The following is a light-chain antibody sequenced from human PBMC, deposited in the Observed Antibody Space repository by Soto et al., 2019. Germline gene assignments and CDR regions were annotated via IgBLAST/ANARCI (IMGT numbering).Light chain of an antibody. CDR1: QSVSSTY. V-gene: IGKV3-20*01. CDR2: GAS. CDR3: QQYGSSPYT. J-gene: IGKJ2*01. Sequence: EIVVTQSPGTLSLSPGERATLSCRASQSVSSTYLAWYQQKPGQAPSLLIYGASIRATGVPDRFSGSGSGTDFTLTISRLEPEDFAGYYCQQYGSSPYTFGQGTKLETK.